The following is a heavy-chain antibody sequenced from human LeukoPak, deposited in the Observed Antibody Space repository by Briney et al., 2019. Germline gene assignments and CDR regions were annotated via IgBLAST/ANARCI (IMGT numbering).Heavy chain of an antibody. CDR2: IKHDGSEE. D-gene: IGHD2-15*01. J-gene: IGHJ2*01. Sequence: PGGSLRLSCAASGFTFSSYAMSWFRQAPGKGLEWVADIKHDGSEEHYVASVKGRFTISRDNARLYLQMNSLRAEDTAVYYCAGGQGWHFDLWGRGTLITVS. CDR3: AGGQGWHFDL. CDR1: GFTFSSYA. V-gene: IGHV3-7*01.